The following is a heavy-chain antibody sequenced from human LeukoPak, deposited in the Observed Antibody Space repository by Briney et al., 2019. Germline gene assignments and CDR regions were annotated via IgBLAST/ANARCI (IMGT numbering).Heavy chain of an antibody. CDR2: MSSSGSTI. V-gene: IGHV3-48*03. CDR3: ARALVEEKTLRYFDWLPGNLYYYYYGMDV. J-gene: IGHJ6*02. Sequence: GGSLRLSCAASGFTFSSYEMNWVRQAPGKGLEWVSYMSSSGSTIYYADSVKGRFTISRDNAKNSLYLQMNSLRAEDKAVYYCARALVEEKTLRYFDWLPGNLYYYYYGMDVWVQGTTATVSS. CDR1: GFTFSSYE. D-gene: IGHD3-9*01.